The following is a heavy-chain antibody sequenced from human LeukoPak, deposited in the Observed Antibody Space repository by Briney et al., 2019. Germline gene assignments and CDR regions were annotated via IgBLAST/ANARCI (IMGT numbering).Heavy chain of an antibody. CDR3: ARGTTRNSHPLHFAY. D-gene: IGHD1-7*01. CDR2: IYPGDWDT. CDR1: AYSFSEYW. V-gene: IGHV5-51*01. Sequence: GESLKISCKGSAYSFSEYWIGWVRQMSGKGLEWMGIIYPGDWDTRYSPSCRGLVTISVDTSVSTAYLQWSSLGTSDTAICYWARGTTRNSHPLHFAYWGQGTGVTVSS. J-gene: IGHJ4*02.